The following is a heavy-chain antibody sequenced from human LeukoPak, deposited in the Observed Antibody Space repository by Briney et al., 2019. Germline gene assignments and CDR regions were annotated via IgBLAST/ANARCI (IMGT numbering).Heavy chain of an antibody. Sequence: SETLSLTCTVSGGSITSGYYWGWIRQPPGKGLEWIGSIYYSGNTYYNPSLKSRVIVSVDTSKDQFSLKLTSVTATDTAVYYCARRGYCSSTSCYEYWFDPWGQGTLVTVSS. V-gene: IGHV4-39*01. D-gene: IGHD2-2*01. CDR3: ARRGYCSSTSCYEYWFDP. CDR1: GGSITSGYY. CDR2: IYYSGNT. J-gene: IGHJ5*02.